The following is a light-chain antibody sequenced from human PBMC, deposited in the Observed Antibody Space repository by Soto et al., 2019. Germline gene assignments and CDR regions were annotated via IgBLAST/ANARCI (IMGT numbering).Light chain of an antibody. CDR2: GAF. CDR1: QSVRTF. CDR3: QQTYGAPMYT. J-gene: IGKJ2*01. Sequence: DIQLTQSPSYLSASIGDRVTITCRASQSVRTFLNWYQQKPGLAPKLLISGAFTLLTGVPSRFDGTGSGTDFALTISSLQPEDFGIYFCQQTYGAPMYTFGQGTKLDIK. V-gene: IGKV1-39*01.